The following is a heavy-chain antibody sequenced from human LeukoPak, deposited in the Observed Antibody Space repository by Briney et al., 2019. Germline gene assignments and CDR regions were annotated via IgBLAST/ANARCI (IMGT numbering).Heavy chain of an antibody. CDR1: GGSISSHY. CDR3: ARRGVIVSPYYYHGMDV. CDR2: IYYSGST. Sequence: PSETPSLTCTVSGGSISSHYWSWVRQPPGKGLEWIGYIYYSGSTNYNPSLKSRVTISVDTSKNQFSLKLSSVTAADTAVYYCARRGVIVSPYYYHGMDVWGQGTTVTVSS. D-gene: IGHD3-16*02. J-gene: IGHJ6*02. V-gene: IGHV4-59*08.